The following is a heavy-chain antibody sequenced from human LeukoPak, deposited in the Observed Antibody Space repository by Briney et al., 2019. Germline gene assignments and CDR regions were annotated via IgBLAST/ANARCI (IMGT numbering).Heavy chain of an antibody. CDR2: ISGSGGST. J-gene: IGHJ3*02. CDR1: GFTFSSYA. V-gene: IGHV3-23*01. Sequence: GGSLRLSCAASGFTFSSYAMSWVRQAPGKGLEWVSAISGSGGSTYYADSVKGRFTISRDNSKNTLYLQMNSLRAEDTAVYYCAKFENPGSKGEVNDAFDIWGQGTMVTVSS. D-gene: IGHD3-10*01. CDR3: AKFENPGSKGEVNDAFDI.